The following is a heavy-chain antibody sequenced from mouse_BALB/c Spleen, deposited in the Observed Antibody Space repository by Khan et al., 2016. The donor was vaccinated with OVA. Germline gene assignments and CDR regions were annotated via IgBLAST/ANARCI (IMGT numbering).Heavy chain of an antibody. CDR3: ARGGYGSLAY. CDR1: GYAFNNSM. D-gene: IGHD1-1*02. CDR2: INPGSGDT. Sequence: QVQLQQSGAELVRPGTSVKVSCKASGYAFNNSMIEWVKQRPGQGLEWIGVINPGSGDTKYNENIKGKATLTADKSSNTAYMQLSSLTSDDSAVYFCARGGYGSLAYWGQGTLVTVSA. V-gene: IGHV1-54*01. J-gene: IGHJ3*01.